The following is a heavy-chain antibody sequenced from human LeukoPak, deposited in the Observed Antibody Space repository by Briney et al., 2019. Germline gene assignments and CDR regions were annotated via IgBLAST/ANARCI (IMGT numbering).Heavy chain of an antibody. D-gene: IGHD6-19*01. CDR1: GDSVSSDSAT. V-gene: IGHV6-1*01. J-gene: IGHJ4*02. Sequence: SQTLSLTCAISGDSVSSDSATWNWIRQSPSRGLEWLGRTYYRSKWYSAYAVSVKSRISINSDTSKNQFSLQLNSVTPVDTAIYYCARGPQWLNYWGQGTLVTVSS. CDR3: ARGPQWLNY. CDR2: TYYRSKWYS.